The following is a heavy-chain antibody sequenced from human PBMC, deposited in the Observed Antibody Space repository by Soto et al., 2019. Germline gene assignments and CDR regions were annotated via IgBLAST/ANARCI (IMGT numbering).Heavy chain of an antibody. V-gene: IGHV1-18*01. D-gene: IGHD2-2*01. CDR2: ISAYNGNT. J-gene: IGHJ3*02. CDR1: CYTFTSYG. CDR3: ARDHIVVVPAARAHDAFDI. Sequence: ASVKVSCKASCYTFTSYGISWVRQAPGQGLEWMGWISAYNGNTNYAQKLQGRVTMTTDTSTSTAYMELRSLRSDDTAVYFCARDHIVVVPAARAHDAFDIWGQGTMVTISS.